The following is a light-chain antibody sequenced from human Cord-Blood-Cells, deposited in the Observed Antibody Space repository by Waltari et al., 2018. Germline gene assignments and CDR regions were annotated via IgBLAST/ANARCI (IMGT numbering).Light chain of an antibody. V-gene: IGLV2-23*01. J-gene: IGLJ2*01. CDR1: SSDVGSYNL. CDR2: EGS. Sequence: QSALTQPASVSGSPGQSITISCTGTSSDVGSYNLVSWYQQHPGKAPKLLIYEGSKRPSGDSNRFSGSKSGNTASLTFSGLRAEDEADYYCCSYAGSSTWVFGGGTKLTVL. CDR3: CSYAGSSTWV.